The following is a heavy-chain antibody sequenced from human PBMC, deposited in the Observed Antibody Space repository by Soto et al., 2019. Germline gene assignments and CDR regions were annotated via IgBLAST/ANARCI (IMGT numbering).Heavy chain of an antibody. CDR3: ARVRYYDRNFDY. D-gene: IGHD3-16*01. Sequence: EVQVVDSGGGLVQPGGSLRLSCAASGFIFTNYWMSWVRQAPGKGLEWVASIKYDGTEKYYVDPVKGPFTISRDNAKNSVYLQMNSLRAEDTGVYYCARVRYYDRNFDYWGQGTLVTVSS. CDR2: IKYDGTEK. V-gene: IGHV3-7*05. J-gene: IGHJ4*02. CDR1: GFIFTNYW.